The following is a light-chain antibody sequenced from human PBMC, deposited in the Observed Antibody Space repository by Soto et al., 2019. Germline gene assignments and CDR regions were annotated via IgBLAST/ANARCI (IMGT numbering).Light chain of an antibody. V-gene: IGKV3-20*01. J-gene: IGKJ3*01. CDR3: QHYGRSPGLFT. CDR1: QSVSSTY. CDR2: DTS. Sequence: EIVLTQSPGTLSLSPGERATLSCGASQSVSSTYLSWYQQKPGQAPRLLIYDTSNRATGIPDRFSGSASGTDFTLTISRLEPEDFAVYYCQHYGRSPGLFTFGPGTKVDIK.